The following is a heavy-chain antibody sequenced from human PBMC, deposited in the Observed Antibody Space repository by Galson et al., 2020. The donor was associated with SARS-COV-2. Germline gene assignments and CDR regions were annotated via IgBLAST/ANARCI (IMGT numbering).Heavy chain of an antibody. V-gene: IGHV1-24*01. Sequence: ASVKVSCKVSGYTLTELSMHWVRQAPGKGLEWMGGFDPEDGETIYAQKFQGRVTMTEDTSTDTAYMELSSLRSEDTAGYYCATGLAVAGTRGNYYYYYGMDVWGQGTTVTVSS. CDR2: FDPEDGET. CDR3: ATGLAVAGTRGNYYYYYGMDV. D-gene: IGHD6-19*01. J-gene: IGHJ6*02. CDR1: GYTLTELS.